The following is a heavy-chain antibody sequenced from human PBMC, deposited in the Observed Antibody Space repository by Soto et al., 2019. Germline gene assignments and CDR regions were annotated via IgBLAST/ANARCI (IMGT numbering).Heavy chain of an antibody. CDR1: GGSISSSSYY. CDR3: GAPGDIVATPLNPREYYFDY. CDR2: IYYSGST. J-gene: IGHJ4*02. V-gene: IGHV4-39*01. Sequence: QLQLQESGPGLVKPSETLSLTCTVSGGSISSSSYYWGWIRQPPGKGLEWIGSIYYSGSTYYNPSLKSRVTISVDTSKNQFSLKLSSVTAADTAVYYCGAPGDIVATPLNPREYYFDYWGQGTLVTVSS. D-gene: IGHD5-12*01.